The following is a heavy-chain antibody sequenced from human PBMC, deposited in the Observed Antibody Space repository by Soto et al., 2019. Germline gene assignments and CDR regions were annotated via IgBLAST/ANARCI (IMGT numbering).Heavy chain of an antibody. J-gene: IGHJ5*02. D-gene: IGHD5-12*01. Sequence: QVQLVQSGAEVKKPGASVKVSCKASGYTFTSYYMHWVRQAPGQGLEWMGIINPSGGSTSYAQKFRGRVTMTRDTSTSTVYMELSSLRSEDTAVYYCARSHFRVYSGYDQTFDPWGQGPLVTVSS. CDR1: GYTFTSYY. CDR3: ARSHFRVYSGYDQTFDP. CDR2: INPSGGST. V-gene: IGHV1-46*01.